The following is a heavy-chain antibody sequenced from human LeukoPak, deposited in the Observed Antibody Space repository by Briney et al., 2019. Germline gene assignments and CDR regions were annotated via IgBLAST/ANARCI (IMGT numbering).Heavy chain of an antibody. CDR1: RFTFSTYW. V-gene: IGHV3-74*01. CDR2: INSDGSST. Sequence: GGSLRLSCAASRFTFSTYWMHWVRQAPGKGLVWVSRINSDGSSTGYADSVKGRFTISRDNSKNTLYLQMNSLRVEDTAVYFCVNRYFDYWGQGTLVTVSS. CDR3: VNRYFDY. D-gene: IGHD2/OR15-2a*01. J-gene: IGHJ4*02.